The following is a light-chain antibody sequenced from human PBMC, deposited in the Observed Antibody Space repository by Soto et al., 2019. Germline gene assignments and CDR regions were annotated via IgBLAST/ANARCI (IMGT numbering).Light chain of an antibody. J-gene: IGKJ2*01. CDR1: QSVLYSSNNKNY. CDR2: WAS. V-gene: IGKV4-1*01. CDR3: QQYYSSPRT. Sequence: DIVMTQSPDSLAVSLGERATINCKSSQSVLYSSNNKNYLAWYQQKPGQTPKLLIYWASTRESGVPDRFSGSGSGTDFTLNISSLQAEDVAVYYCQQYYSSPRTFGQGTKLEIK.